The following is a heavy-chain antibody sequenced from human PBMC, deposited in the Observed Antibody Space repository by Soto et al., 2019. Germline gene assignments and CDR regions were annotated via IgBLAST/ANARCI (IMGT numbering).Heavy chain of an antibody. CDR3: ARAAYYYDSSAYFYPDY. J-gene: IGHJ4*02. D-gene: IGHD3-22*01. Sequence: QVQLVQPGAEVKKPGASVKVSCKASGYTFSSYNIHWVRQAPGQGLEWMGITDPSGGSTTYAQKFQGRVTMTRDTSTSTVYMELSSLTSEDTAVYYCARAAYYYDSSAYFYPDYWGQGTPVTVSS. CDR2: TDPSGGST. CDR1: GYTFSSYN. V-gene: IGHV1-46*01.